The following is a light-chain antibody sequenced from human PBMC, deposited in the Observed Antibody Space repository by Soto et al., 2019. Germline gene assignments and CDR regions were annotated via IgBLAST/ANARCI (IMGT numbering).Light chain of an antibody. J-gene: IGKJ5*01. CDR1: QTVSRN. Sequence: EVVMTQSPATLSVSPGERATLSCRASQTVSRNLAWYQQRPGQAPRLLIYDISNRATGVPARFSGSGSETELTLNIRSMQSEDFAVYFCQQYNNWHYFGQGTRREIK. CDR3: QQYNNWHY. CDR2: DIS. V-gene: IGKV3-15*01.